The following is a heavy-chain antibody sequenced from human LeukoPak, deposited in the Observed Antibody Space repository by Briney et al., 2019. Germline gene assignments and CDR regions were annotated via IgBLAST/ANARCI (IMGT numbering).Heavy chain of an antibody. J-gene: IGHJ4*02. V-gene: IGHV4-31*03. D-gene: IGHD3-10*01. Sequence: SEILSLTCTVSGASIRTSEDHWTWIRQHPGKGLEWIGYTSNSDYPDSNPSLKSRVTISLDTSKNQFSLKLRSVTAADTAVYYCAREPTQPLRFGEFHPFDNWGQGTLVTVSS. CDR2: TSNSDYP. CDR3: AREPTQPLRFGEFHPFDN. CDR1: GASIRTSEDH.